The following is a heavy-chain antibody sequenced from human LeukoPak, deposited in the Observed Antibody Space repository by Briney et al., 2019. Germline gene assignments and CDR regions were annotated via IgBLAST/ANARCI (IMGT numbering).Heavy chain of an antibody. CDR2: ISGNTFYT. J-gene: IGHJ4*02. CDR1: GFTFSDYY. Sequence: NPGGSLRLSCAASGFTFSDYYMSWIRQAPGKGLEWVSYISGNTFYTNYADSVEGRFTISRDNAKNSLYLQMNSLRADDTAVYYCARDGAAAGPDRADFDYWGQGTLVTVSS. V-gene: IGHV3-11*05. CDR3: ARDGAAAGPDRADFDY. D-gene: IGHD6-13*01.